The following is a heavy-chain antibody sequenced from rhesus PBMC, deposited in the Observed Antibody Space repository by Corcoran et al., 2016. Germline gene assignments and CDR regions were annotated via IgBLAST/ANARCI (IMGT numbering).Heavy chain of an antibody. CDR2: IYGSSTST. V-gene: IGHV4S10*01. CDR1: GGSISASYR. CDR3: AREYSNPYGLDS. J-gene: IGHJ6*01. D-gene: IGHD4-23*01. Sequence: QVQLQESGPGVVKPSETLSLTCAVSGGSISASYRWSWIRQPPGKGLEWIGYIYGSSTSTNYNPSLKSRVTISKDTSKNQFSLKLSSVTAADTAVYYCAREYSNPYGLDSWGQGVVVTVSS.